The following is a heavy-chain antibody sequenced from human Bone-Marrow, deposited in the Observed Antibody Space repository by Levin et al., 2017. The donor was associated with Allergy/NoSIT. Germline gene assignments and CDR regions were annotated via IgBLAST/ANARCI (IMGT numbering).Heavy chain of an antibody. D-gene: IGHD2-2*01. CDR1: GFTFKNHW. J-gene: IGHJ6*02. Sequence: PGGSLRLSCVGSGFTFKNHWMTWVRQAPGKGLEWVANIKQDGSAEYYVDSVKGRFTISRDNAKNSLFLHLSSLRDEDTAVYYCARGHCLMTSCYDQFYYYGMDVWGQGTTVTVSS. CDR2: IKQDGSAE. V-gene: IGHV3-7*04. CDR3: ARGHCLMTSCYDQFYYYGMDV.